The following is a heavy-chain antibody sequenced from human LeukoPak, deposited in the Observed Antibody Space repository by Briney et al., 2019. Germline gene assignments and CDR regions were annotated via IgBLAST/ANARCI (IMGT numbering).Heavy chain of an antibody. D-gene: IGHD3-22*01. CDR3: ARVHPDYYDSSGRPFWLPPPRQSFDY. CDR1: GYSISSGYY. V-gene: IGHV4-38-2*02. J-gene: IGHJ4*02. Sequence: SETLSLTCTVSGYSISSGYYWGWTRQPPGKGLEWIGSIHHSGSTYYNPSLKSRVTISVDTSKNQFSLKLSSVTAADTAVYYCARVHPDYYDSSGRPFWLPPPRQSFDYWGQGTLVTVSS. CDR2: IHHSGST.